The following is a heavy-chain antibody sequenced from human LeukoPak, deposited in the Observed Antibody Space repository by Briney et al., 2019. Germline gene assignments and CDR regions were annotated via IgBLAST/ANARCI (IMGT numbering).Heavy chain of an antibody. D-gene: IGHD1-7*01. Sequence: GGSLRLSCATSGFNFNDAWMNWVRQAPGKGLEWLGRIKSISYGGTIDYAAPVKGRFTISRDDSKNTLYLQMDSLETEDTAIYYCTRTWPGNTCFNFWGHGTLVTVSS. CDR2: IKSISYGGTI. V-gene: IGHV3-15*01. CDR1: GFNFNDAW. J-gene: IGHJ4*01. CDR3: TRTWPGNTCFNF.